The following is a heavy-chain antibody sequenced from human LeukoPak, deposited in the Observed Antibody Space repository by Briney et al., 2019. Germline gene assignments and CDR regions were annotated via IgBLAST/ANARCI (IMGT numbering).Heavy chain of an antibody. D-gene: IGHD3-22*01. CDR1: GGTFSSYA. CDR3: ARDRGTYYYDSSGYDY. CDR2: IIPIFGTA. Sequence: ASVKVSCKASGGTFSSYAISWVRQAPGQGLEWMGGIIPIFGTANYAQKFQGGVTITADESTSTAYMELSSLRSEDTAVYYCARDRGTYYYDSSGYDYWGQGTLVTVSS. V-gene: IGHV1-69*13. J-gene: IGHJ4*02.